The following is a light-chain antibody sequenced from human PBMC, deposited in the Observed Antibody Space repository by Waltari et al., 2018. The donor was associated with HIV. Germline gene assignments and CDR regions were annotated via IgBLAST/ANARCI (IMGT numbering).Light chain of an antibody. CDR1: QDLSIW. CDR3: QQTNTFPWT. Sequence: DIQMTQSPSSVSASVRARVTITCRASQDLSIWLAWYQQKQGKAPNLLISGSSYLESGVPSRFSGSESGTTFTLTINSLQTEDFATSFCQQTNTFPWTFGQGTRVDIK. CDR2: GSS. V-gene: IGKV1D-12*01. J-gene: IGKJ1*01.